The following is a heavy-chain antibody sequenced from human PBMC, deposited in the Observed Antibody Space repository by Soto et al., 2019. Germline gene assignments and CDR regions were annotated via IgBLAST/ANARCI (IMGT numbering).Heavy chain of an antibody. V-gene: IGHV3-30*18. CDR2: ISYDGSNK. J-gene: IGHJ4*02. CDR3: AKETGGSPGY. CDR1: GFTFSSYG. Sequence: PGGSLRLSCAASGFTFSSYGMHWVRQAPGKGLEWVAVISYDGSNKYYADSVKGRFTISRDNSKNTLYLQMNSLRAEDTAVYYCAKETGGSPGYWGQGTLVTVSS. D-gene: IGHD1-1*01.